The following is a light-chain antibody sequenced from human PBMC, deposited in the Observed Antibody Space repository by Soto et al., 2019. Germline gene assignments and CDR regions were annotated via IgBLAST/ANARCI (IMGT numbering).Light chain of an antibody. CDR3: QQYGNSPWT. CDR1: QSVSSSY. J-gene: IGKJ1*01. Sequence: EIVLTQSPGTLSLSPGERATLSCRASQSVSSSYLAWYQQKPGQAPRLLIYGASNRATGIPDRFSGSGSGTDFTLTISRLEPEEFAVYYCQQYGNSPWTFGQGTKGDI. V-gene: IGKV3-20*01. CDR2: GAS.